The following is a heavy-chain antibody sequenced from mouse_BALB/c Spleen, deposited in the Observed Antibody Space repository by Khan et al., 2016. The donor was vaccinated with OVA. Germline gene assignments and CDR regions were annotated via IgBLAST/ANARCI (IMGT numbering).Heavy chain of an antibody. D-gene: IGHD1-1*01. CDR3: ARENYYGRSCYAMDY. J-gene: IGHJ4*01. Sequence: DLVKPGASVKLSCKASGYTFTSYWINWIKQRPGQGLEWIGRIGPGSSNAYYNDMFKDKATLPVDTSSNTAYIQLSSLSSEDSAVYVGARENYYGRSCYAMDYWGQGTSVTVSA. CDR1: GYTFTSYW. V-gene: IGHV1S41*01. CDR2: IGPGSSNA.